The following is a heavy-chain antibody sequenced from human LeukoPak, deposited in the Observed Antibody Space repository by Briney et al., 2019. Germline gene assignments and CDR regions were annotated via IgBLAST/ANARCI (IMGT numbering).Heavy chain of an antibody. CDR1: GFTFSSYG. CDR2: ISYDGSNK. J-gene: IGHJ4*02. CDR3: AKDHIAAAGMIDY. Sequence: GRSPRLSCAASGFTFSSYGMHWVRQAPGKGLEWVAVISYDGSNKYYADSVKGRFTISRDNSKNPLYLQMNSLRAEDTAVYYCAKDHIAAAGMIDYWGQGTLVTVSS. D-gene: IGHD6-13*01. V-gene: IGHV3-30*18.